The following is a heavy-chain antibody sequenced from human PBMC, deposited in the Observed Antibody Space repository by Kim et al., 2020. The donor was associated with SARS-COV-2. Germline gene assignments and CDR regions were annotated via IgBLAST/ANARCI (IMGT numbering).Heavy chain of an antibody. V-gene: IGHV4-39*01. Sequence: PSLKSRVTSSVTTSNNQFSLKRSSVTAADTAVYYCARQRYSYGSPDYFDYWGQGTLVTVSS. D-gene: IGHD5-18*01. CDR3: ARQRYSYGSPDYFDY. J-gene: IGHJ4*02.